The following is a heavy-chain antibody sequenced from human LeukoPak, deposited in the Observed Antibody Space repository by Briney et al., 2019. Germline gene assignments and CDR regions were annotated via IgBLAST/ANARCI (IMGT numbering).Heavy chain of an antibody. CDR2: INHSGST. Sequence: SETLSLTCAVYGGSFSGYYWNLIRRPPGKGLEWIGEINHSGSTNYNPSLKSRVTISVDTSKNQFSLKLSSVTAADTAVYYCARSHGVQFFDYRGQGTLVTVSS. CDR1: GGSFSGYY. D-gene: IGHD1-1*01. V-gene: IGHV4-34*01. CDR3: ARSHGVQFFDY. J-gene: IGHJ4*02.